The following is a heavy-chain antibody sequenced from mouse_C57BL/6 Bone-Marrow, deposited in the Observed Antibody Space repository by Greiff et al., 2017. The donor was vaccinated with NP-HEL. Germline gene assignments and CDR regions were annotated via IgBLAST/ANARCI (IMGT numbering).Heavy chain of an antibody. J-gene: IGHJ4*01. CDR3: ARHYYYGSSSWAMDY. CDR1: GFTFSDYY. V-gene: IGHV5-12*01. Sequence: EVQVVESGGGLVQPGGSLKLSCAASGFTFSDYYMYWVRQTPEKRLEWVAYISNGGGSTYYPDTVKGRFTISRDNAKNTLYLQMSRLKSEDTAMYYCARHYYYGSSSWAMDYWGQGTSVTVSS. D-gene: IGHD1-1*01. CDR2: ISNGGGST.